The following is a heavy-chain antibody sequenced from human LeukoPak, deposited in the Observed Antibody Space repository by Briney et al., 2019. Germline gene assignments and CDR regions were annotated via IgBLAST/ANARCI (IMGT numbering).Heavy chain of an antibody. D-gene: IGHD6-19*01. CDR3: AKSLRAVAGIGNWFDP. Sequence: PGGSLRLSCAASGFTFSSYAMHWVRQAPGKGLEWVAVISYDGSNKYYADSVKGRFTISRDNSKNTLYLQMNSLRAEDTALYYCAKSLRAVAGIGNWFDPWGQGTLVTVSS. CDR1: GFTFSSYA. J-gene: IGHJ5*02. V-gene: IGHV3-30-3*02. CDR2: ISYDGSNK.